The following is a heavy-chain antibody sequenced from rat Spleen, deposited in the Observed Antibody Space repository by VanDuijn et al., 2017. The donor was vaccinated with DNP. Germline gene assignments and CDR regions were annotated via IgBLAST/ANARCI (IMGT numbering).Heavy chain of an antibody. CDR3: TRGVDY. Sequence: QVQLKESGPCLVQPSQTLSLTCTVSGFSLTTYHVHWVRQSPRKVLEWMGRIQSGGNTDYNSALKSRLSISRDTSKSQVFLKMNSLQTEDTAIYYCTRGVDYWGQGVMVTVSS. CDR1: GFSLTTYH. CDR2: IQSGGNT. D-gene: IGHD4-3*01. V-gene: IGHV2-27*01. J-gene: IGHJ2*01.